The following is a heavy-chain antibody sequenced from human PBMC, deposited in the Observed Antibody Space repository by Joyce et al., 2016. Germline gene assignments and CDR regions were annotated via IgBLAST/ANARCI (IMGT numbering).Heavy chain of an antibody. CDR1: GFTFSTYG. D-gene: IGHD4-17*01. Sequence: QVQLVESGGGVVQPGRSLSLSCAASGFTFSTYGRHWVRQAPGKGREWVAVISYNGSNNYCADSVKGRFTISRDNSKNTLNLQMNSLRPEDTAVYYCAKGFHYGDFNDAFDIWGQGTMVTVSS. CDR2: ISYNGSNN. CDR3: AKGFHYGDFNDAFDI. V-gene: IGHV3-30*18. J-gene: IGHJ3*02.